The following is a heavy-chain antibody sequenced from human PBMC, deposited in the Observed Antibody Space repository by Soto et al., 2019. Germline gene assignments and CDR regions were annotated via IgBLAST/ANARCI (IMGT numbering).Heavy chain of an antibody. V-gene: IGHV4-4*07. D-gene: IGHD3-22*01. Sequence: SETLSLTCTVSGDSIINYYWSWIRQPAGKGLEWIGRIYTSGSTDYNPSLRSRVTISIDTSTNQFSLRVTSMTAADTAVYYRARCPYYYDSSGSAFDIWGQGTMVTVSS. CDR2: IYTSGST. CDR1: GDSIINYY. CDR3: ARCPYYYDSSGSAFDI. J-gene: IGHJ3*02.